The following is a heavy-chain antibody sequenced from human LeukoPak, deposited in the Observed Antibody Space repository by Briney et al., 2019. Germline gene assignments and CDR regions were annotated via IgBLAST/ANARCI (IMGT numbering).Heavy chain of an antibody. CDR2: IIPTFGTA. V-gene: IGHV1-69*01. CDR3: ARGGYYDISYLDY. D-gene: IGHD3-9*01. Sequence: GASVEVSCKASGGTFSSYAISWVRQVPGQGLEWMGGIIPTFGTANYAQKFQGRVTITADESTSTAYMELSSLRSEDTAVYYCARGGYYDISYLDYWGQGTLVTVSS. J-gene: IGHJ4*02. CDR1: GGTFSSYA.